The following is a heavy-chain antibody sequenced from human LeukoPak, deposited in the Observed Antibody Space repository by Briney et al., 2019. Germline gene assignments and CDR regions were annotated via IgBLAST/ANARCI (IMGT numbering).Heavy chain of an antibody. Sequence: ASVTVSCKASGYTFTSYGISWVRQAPGQGLEWMGWISAYNGNTNYAQKLQGRVTMTTDTSTGTAYMELRSLRSDDTAVYYCARDLFIGVLYGSGSLSAQYYFDYWGQGTLVTVSS. D-gene: IGHD3-10*01. CDR2: ISAYNGNT. CDR1: GYTFTSYG. J-gene: IGHJ4*02. CDR3: ARDLFIGVLYGSGSLSAQYYFDY. V-gene: IGHV1-18*01.